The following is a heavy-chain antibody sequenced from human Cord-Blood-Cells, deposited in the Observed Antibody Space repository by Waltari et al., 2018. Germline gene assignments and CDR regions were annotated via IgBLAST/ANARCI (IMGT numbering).Heavy chain of an antibody. V-gene: IGHV1-69*01. Sequence: QVQLVQSGAEVKKPGSSVKVSCKASGGTFSSYAISWVRQAPGQGLEWMGGIIPIFGTANYAQKFQGRVTITADESTSTAYMELSSLRSEDTAVYYCASISIVVVPAATDWYFDLWGRGTLVTVSS. CDR3: ASISIVVVPAATDWYFDL. D-gene: IGHD2-2*01. CDR2: IIPIFGTA. J-gene: IGHJ2*01. CDR1: GGTFSSYA.